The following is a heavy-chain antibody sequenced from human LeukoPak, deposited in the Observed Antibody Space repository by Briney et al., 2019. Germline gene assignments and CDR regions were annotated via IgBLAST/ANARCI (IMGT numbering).Heavy chain of an antibody. J-gene: IGHJ4*02. CDR2: ISSSGSTI. CDR1: GFTFSSHE. V-gene: IGHV3-48*03. CDR3: AREGLLWFGEFIDY. Sequence: GGSLRLSCAASGFTFSSHEMNWVRQAPGKGLEWVSYISSSGSTIYYADSVKGRFTISRDNAKNSLYLQMNSLRAEDTAVYYCAREGLLWFGEFIDYWGQGTLVTVSS. D-gene: IGHD3-10*01.